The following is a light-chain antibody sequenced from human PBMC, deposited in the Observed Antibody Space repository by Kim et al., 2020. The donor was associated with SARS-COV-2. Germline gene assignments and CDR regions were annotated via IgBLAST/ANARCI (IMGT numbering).Light chain of an antibody. V-gene: IGLV3-19*01. CDR3: NSRDSSGNHVV. J-gene: IGLJ2*01. CDR2: GKN. Sequence: SELTQDPAVSVALGQTVRITCQGDNLRSYYASWYQQKPGQAPVLVIYGKNNRPSGIPDRFSGSSSGNTASLTITGAQAEDEADYYCNSRDSSGNHVVFGG. CDR1: NLRSYY.